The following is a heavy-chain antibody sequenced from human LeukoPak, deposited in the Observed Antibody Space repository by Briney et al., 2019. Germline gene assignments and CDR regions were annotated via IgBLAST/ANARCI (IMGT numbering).Heavy chain of an antibody. D-gene: IGHD6-19*01. CDR2: IYYSGST. CDR1: GGSFNTYH. Sequence: PSETLSLTCTVSGGSFNTYHWSWIRQPPGKGLEWIGYIYYSGSTNYNPSLKSRVTISVDTSKNQFSLKLSSVTAADTAVYYCARDSWVAGTYWGQGTLVTVSS. J-gene: IGHJ4*02. V-gene: IGHV4-59*12. CDR3: ARDSWVAGTY.